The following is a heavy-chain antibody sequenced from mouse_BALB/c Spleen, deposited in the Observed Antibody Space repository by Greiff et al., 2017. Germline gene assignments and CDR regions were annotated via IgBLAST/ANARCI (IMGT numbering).Heavy chain of an antibody. CDR1: GYTFTSYV. CDR3: ARGYGSSYWYFDV. D-gene: IGHD1-1*01. CDR2: INPYNDGT. Sequence: EVQLQQSGPELVKPGASVTMSCKASGYTFTSYVMHWVKQKPGQGLEWIGYINPYNDGTKYNEKFKGKATLTSDKSSSTAYMELSSLTSEDSAVYYCARGYGSSYWYFDVWGAGTTVTVSS. V-gene: IGHV1-14*01. J-gene: IGHJ1*01.